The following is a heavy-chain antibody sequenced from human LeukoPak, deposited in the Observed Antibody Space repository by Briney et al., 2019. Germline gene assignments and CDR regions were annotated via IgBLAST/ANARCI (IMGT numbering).Heavy chain of an antibody. J-gene: IGHJ5*02. CDR1: GGSISSYY. D-gene: IGHD3-10*01. CDR2: IYYSGST. V-gene: IGHV4-59*01. Sequence: SETLSLTCTVSGGSISSYYWSWIRQPPGKGLEWIGYIYYSGSTNYNPSLKSRVTISVDTSKNQFSLKLSSVTAADTAVYYCARHARYYGSGSYYNWFDPWGQGTLVTVSS. CDR3: ARHARYYGSGSYYNWFDP.